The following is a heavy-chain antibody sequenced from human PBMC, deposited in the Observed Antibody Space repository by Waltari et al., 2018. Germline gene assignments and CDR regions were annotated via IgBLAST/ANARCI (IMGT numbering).Heavy chain of an antibody. CDR2: IRSKAYGGTT. CDR3: TRDRITIFGVVTLGGDY. V-gene: IGHV3-49*03. Sequence: EVQLVESGGGLVQPGRSLRLSCTASGFTFGDYAMSGFRQAPGKGLEWVGFIRSKAYGGTTEYAASVKGRFTISRDDSKSIAYLQMNSLKTEDTAVYYCTRDRITIFGVVTLGGDYWGQGTLVTVSS. CDR1: GFTFGDYA. D-gene: IGHD3-3*01. J-gene: IGHJ4*02.